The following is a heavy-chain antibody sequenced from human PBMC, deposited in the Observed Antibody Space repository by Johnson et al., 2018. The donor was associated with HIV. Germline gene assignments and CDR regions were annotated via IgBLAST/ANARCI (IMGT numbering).Heavy chain of an antibody. CDR2: IRYDGSNK. V-gene: IGHV3-30*02. J-gene: IGHJ3*02. D-gene: IGHD3-22*01. Sequence: QVQLVESGGGVVQPGGSLRLSCAASGFTFSSYGMHWVRQAPGKGLEWVAFIRYDGSNKYYADSVKGRFTISRDNSKNTLYLQMNSLRAEDTAVYYCAKDLSDSSGYHDAFEIWGQGTMVIVSS. CDR3: AKDLSDSSGYHDAFEI. CDR1: GFTFSSYG.